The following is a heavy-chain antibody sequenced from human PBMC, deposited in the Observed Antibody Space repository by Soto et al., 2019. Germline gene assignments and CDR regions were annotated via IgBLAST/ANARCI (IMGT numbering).Heavy chain of an antibody. J-gene: IGHJ4*02. D-gene: IGHD6-6*01. CDR2: IIPIFGTA. Sequence: EASVKVSCKASGGTFSSYAISWVRQAPGQGLEWMGGIIPIFGTANYAQKFQGRVTITADESTSTAYMELSSLRSEDTAVYYCVSSSSVMMGFDYWGQGTLVTVSS. V-gene: IGHV1-69*13. CDR1: GGTFSSYA. CDR3: VSSSSVMMGFDY.